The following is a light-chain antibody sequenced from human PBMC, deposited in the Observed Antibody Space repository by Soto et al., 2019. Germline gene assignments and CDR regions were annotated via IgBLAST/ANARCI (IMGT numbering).Light chain of an antibody. Sequence: EIVLTQSPGTLSLSPGERVTLSCRASQSVCSRCLAWYQQKPGQSPRLLIYGASSRATGIPDRVSGSGSGTDFTLTLSRLEPEDFAVYYCQHYGTTPWTFGQVTKVGIK. J-gene: IGKJ1*01. CDR2: GAS. CDR1: QSVCSRC. V-gene: IGKV3-20*01. CDR3: QHYGTTPWT.